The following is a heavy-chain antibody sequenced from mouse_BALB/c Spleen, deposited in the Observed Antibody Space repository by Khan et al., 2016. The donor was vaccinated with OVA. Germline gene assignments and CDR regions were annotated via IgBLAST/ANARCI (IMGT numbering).Heavy chain of an antibody. CDR1: GYSFTDYM. CDR2: INPYYGST. D-gene: IGHD2-2*01. CDR3: ARSGWLQGLLAY. Sequence: EVQLQQSGPELVKPGASVKISCKASGYSFTDYMMLWVKQSHGKSLEWIGNINPYYGSTSYTLKFKDKATLTVDKSSSTAYMQLNSLTSEDSAVYYCARSGWLQGLLAYWGQGTLVTVSA. V-gene: IGHV1-39*01. J-gene: IGHJ3*01.